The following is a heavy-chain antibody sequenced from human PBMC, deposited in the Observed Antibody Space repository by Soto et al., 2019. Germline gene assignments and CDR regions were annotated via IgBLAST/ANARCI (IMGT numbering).Heavy chain of an antibody. CDR2: ITSSGSTI. CDR3: ATAPPLYSSGIYGGY. Sequence: QVHLAESGGGLVKPGGSLRLACVASGFTFSDYYMTWLRQAPGQGLEWVSYITSSGSTIDYADSVKGRFTISRDNAKNSLYLQMNSLRAEDTALYYCATAPPLYSSGIYGGYWGQGTLVTVSS. V-gene: IGHV3-11*01. D-gene: IGHD3-22*01. CDR1: GFTFSDYY. J-gene: IGHJ4*02.